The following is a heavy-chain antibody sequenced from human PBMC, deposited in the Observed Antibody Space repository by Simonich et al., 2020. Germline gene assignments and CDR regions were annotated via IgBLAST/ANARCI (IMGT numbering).Heavy chain of an antibody. CDR3: ARGGVQYYYYYMDV. Sequence: QVQLVQCGAEVKKPGASVKVSCKASGYTFTGYYMHWVRQAPGKGLEWMGWINTNSGSTNSAKKFQGRVTMTRDTSISTAYMELSRLRSDDTAVYYCARGGVQYYYYYMDVWGKGTTVTVSS. CDR2: INTNSGST. CDR1: GYTFTGYY. J-gene: IGHJ6*03. D-gene: IGHD3-3*01. V-gene: IGHV1-2*02.